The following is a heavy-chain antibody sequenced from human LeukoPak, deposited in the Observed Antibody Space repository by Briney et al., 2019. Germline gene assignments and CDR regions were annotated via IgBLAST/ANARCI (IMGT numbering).Heavy chain of an antibody. CDR1: GGSINGHY. V-gene: IGHV4-59*08. CDR3: TGLHFAAAEEFDP. Sequence: SETLSLTCTVSGGSINGHYWSWIRQSPGKGLEWIGYIYYTGNTNYNPSLKSRITISVDPSTNQFSLNLRSVTAADTAVYYCTGLHFAAAEEFDPWGQGTLVTVSS. D-gene: IGHD6-13*01. CDR2: IYYTGNT. J-gene: IGHJ5*02.